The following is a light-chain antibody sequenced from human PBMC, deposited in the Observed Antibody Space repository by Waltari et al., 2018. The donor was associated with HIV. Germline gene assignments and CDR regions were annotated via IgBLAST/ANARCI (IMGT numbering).Light chain of an antibody. Sequence: EVVLPQSPGTLPSSPGETIILSFRASQIITNTYLAWYQQRPGQTPKLLSYSASRRAAGIPERFSGSGSETDFTLTISRLEPDDFAVYYCQHYGRSPPYTFGQGTKLE. V-gene: IGKV3-20*01. J-gene: IGKJ2*01. CDR1: QIITNTY. CDR3: QHYGRSPPYT. CDR2: SAS.